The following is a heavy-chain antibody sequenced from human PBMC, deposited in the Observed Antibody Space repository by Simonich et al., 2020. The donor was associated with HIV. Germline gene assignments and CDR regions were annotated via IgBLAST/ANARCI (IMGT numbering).Heavy chain of an antibody. V-gene: IGHV4-34*01. J-gene: IGHJ3*02. CDR3: ARPTGTDAFDI. CDR2: INHSGST. CDR1: GGSFSDFY. Sequence: QALLKQWGTGLLKPSETLSLTCAVYGGSFSDFYWTWIRQPPGKGLEWIGEINHSGSTTYNPPLQSRVTISVATSKNQFSLRLSSVTAADTAVYYCARPTGTDAFDIWGQGTMVTVSS. D-gene: IGHD1-1*01.